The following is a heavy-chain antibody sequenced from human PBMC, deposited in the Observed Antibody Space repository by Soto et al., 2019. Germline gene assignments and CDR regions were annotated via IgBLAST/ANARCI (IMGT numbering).Heavy chain of an antibody. D-gene: IGHD3-3*01. CDR3: ERTGVFWWFDP. CDR1: GFSLSNARMG. V-gene: IGHV2-26*01. J-gene: IGHJ5*02. Sequence: QVTLKESGPVLVKPTEPLTLTCTVSGFSLSNARMGVSWIRQPPGKALEWLAHIFSNDEKSYRTSLKRRLTISKDTSKSQVFLTMTNMDPVDTATYYCERTGVFWWFDPWGQGTLVIVSS. CDR2: IFSNDEK.